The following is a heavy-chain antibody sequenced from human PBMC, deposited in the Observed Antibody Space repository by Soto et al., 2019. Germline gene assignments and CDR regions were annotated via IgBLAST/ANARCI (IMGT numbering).Heavy chain of an antibody. Sequence: NPWWSLRLSCSASVFTFSDYYMSWVRQAPGKGLEWVSYISSSGSTIYYADSVKGRFTISRDNAKNSLYLQMNSLRAEDTAVYYCAREGLIRDGYNTNNWFDPWGQGTLVTVSS. V-gene: IGHV3-11*01. CDR1: VFTFSDYY. J-gene: IGHJ5*02. CDR3: AREGLIRDGYNTNNWFDP. D-gene: IGHD5-12*01. CDR2: ISSSGSTI.